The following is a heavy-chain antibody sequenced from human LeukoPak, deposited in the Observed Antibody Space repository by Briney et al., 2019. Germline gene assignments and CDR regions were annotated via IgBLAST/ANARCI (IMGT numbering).Heavy chain of an antibody. CDR3: AQDGADCNYPYYYYMDV. Sequence: GGSLRFSCAASGFTFDDYAMHWVRQAPGKGLEWVSDISWNSGSIGYADSVKGRFTISRDNAKSSLYLQMNSLRAEDTALYYCAQDGADCNYPYYYYMDVWGKGTTVTVSS. J-gene: IGHJ6*03. CDR1: GFTFDDYA. D-gene: IGHD1-7*01. CDR2: ISWNSGSI. V-gene: IGHV3-9*01.